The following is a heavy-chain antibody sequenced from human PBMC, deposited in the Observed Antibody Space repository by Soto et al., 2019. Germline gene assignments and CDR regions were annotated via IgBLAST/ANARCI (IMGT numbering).Heavy chain of an antibody. CDR2: IYHSGST. CDR3: ARGNVMAIDY. CDR1: GGSISSGGYS. D-gene: IGHD2-21*01. Sequence: TSETLSLTCAVSGGSISSGGYSWSWIRQPPGKGLEWIGYIYHSGSTYCNPSLKSRVTISVDRSKNQFSLKLSSVTAADTAVYYCARGNVMAIDYWGQGTLVTVSS. J-gene: IGHJ4*02. V-gene: IGHV4-30-2*01.